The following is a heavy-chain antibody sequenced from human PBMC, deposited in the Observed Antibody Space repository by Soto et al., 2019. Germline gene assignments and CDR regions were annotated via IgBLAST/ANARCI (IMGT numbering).Heavy chain of an antibody. Sequence: ASVKVSCKASGYTFTSYGISWVRQAPGQGLEWMGWISAYNGNTNYAQKLQGRVTMTTDTSTRTAYMELRSLRSDDTAVYYCARDWVNCSGGSCDRYYYYYMDVWGKGTTVTVSS. CDR3: ARDWVNCSGGSCDRYYYYYMDV. J-gene: IGHJ6*03. CDR1: GYTFTSYG. CDR2: ISAYNGNT. V-gene: IGHV1-18*01. D-gene: IGHD2-15*01.